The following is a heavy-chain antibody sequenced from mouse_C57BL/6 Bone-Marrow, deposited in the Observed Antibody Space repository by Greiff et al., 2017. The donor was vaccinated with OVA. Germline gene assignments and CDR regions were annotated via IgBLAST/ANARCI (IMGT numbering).Heavy chain of an antibody. D-gene: IGHD1-1*01. V-gene: IGHV1-59*01. J-gene: IGHJ2*01. Sequence: QVQLQQPGAELVRPGTSVKLSCKASGYTFTNYWMHWVKQRPGQGLEWIGVIAPSDSYINYNQKFKGRATLTVDTSSSTAYMHLSSLTSEDSAVYYCSHDGSRLYLHYWGRGTALTVSS. CDR2: IAPSDSYI. CDR3: SHDGSRLYLHY. CDR1: GYTFTNYW.